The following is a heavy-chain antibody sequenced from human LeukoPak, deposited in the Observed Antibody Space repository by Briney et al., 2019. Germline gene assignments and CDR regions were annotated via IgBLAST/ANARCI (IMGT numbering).Heavy chain of an antibody. CDR1: GGTFSSYA. D-gene: IGHD4-11*01. V-gene: IGHV1-69*13. Sequence: ASVKVSCKASGGTFSSYAIGWVRQAPGQGLEWMGGIIPIFGTANYAQKFQGRVTITADESTSTAYMELSSLRSEDTAVYYCARYGDDYSNSIDYWGQGTLVTVSS. J-gene: IGHJ4*02. CDR3: ARYGDDYSNSIDY. CDR2: IIPIFGTA.